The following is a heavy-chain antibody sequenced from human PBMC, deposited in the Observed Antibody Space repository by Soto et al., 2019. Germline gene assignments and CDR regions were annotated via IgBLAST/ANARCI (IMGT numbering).Heavy chain of an antibody. CDR2: IKVDESST. Sequence: EVQLVESGGGLVQPGGSLRLSCAASGFTVNSHWMHRVRQAPGKGLVWVSRIKVDESSTSYADSVKGRFTISRDNAKNTLYLQMNSLRADETAVYYCARGGLGTYLLDYWGQGALVTVSS. D-gene: IGHD3-10*01. V-gene: IGHV3-74*01. CDR3: ARGGLGTYLLDY. CDR1: GFTVNSHW. J-gene: IGHJ4*02.